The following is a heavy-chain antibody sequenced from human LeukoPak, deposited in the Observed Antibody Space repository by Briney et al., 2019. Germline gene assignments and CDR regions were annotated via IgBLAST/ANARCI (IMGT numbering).Heavy chain of an antibody. CDR1: GGSFSGYY. V-gene: IGHV4-34*01. D-gene: IGHD3-3*01. Sequence: PSETLSLTCAVYGGSFSGYYWSWIRQPPGKGLEWIGEINHSGSTYYNPSLKSRVTISVDTSKNQFSLKLSSVTAADTAVYYCARQGGITIFGVVMPPMDVWGKGTTVTVSS. J-gene: IGHJ6*03. CDR2: INHSGST. CDR3: ARQGGITIFGVVMPPMDV.